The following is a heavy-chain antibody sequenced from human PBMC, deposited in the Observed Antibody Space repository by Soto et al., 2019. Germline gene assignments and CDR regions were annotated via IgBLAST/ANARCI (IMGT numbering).Heavy chain of an antibody. V-gene: IGHV3-53*02. Sequence: VQLVETGGGLIQPGGSLRLSCAASGFTVSSNYMSWVRQAPGKGLEWVSVIYSGGSTYYADSVKGRFTISRDNSKNTLYLQMNSLRAEDTAVYYCARLSDAAYYYYGMDVWGQGTTVTVSS. J-gene: IGHJ6*02. CDR2: IYSGGST. CDR3: ARLSDAAYYYYGMDV. CDR1: GFTVSSNY.